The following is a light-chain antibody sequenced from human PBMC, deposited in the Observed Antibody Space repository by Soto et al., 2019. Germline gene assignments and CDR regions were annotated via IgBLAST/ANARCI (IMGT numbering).Light chain of an antibody. CDR3: TSYSRYSVLV. CDR2: EVS. CDR1: SSDIGGYKY. J-gene: IGLJ3*02. Sequence: QFVLTQPASVSGSPGQSITISCTGTSSDIGGYKYVSWYQQHPGKAPKLIIFEVSNRPSGVSDRFSGSNSGNTASLTISGLQAEDEADYYCTSYSRYSVLVFGGGTKVTVL. V-gene: IGLV2-14*01.